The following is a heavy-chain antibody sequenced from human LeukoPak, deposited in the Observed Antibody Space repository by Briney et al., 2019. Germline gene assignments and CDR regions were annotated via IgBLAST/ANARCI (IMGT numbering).Heavy chain of an antibody. CDR2: IYHSGTT. J-gene: IGHJ4*02. CDR1: GASISSSY. D-gene: IGHD5-12*01. Sequence: SETLSLTCAVSGASISSSYWSWIRQSPGKGLEWIGYIYHSGTTNYNPSLESRVTMSVDTSKNQFSLKLSSVTAADTAIYYCAKEPLYSGYFGYWAQGTLVTVSS. V-gene: IGHV4-59*01. CDR3: AKEPLYSGYFGY.